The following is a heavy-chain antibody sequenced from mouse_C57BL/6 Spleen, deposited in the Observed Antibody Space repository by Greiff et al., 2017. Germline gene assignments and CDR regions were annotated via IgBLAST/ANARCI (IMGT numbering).Heavy chain of an antibody. D-gene: IGHD4-1*01. CDR1: GYTFTSYW. J-gene: IGHJ2*01. CDR2: INPSNGGT. Sequence: VQLQQSGTELVKPGASVKLSCKASGYTFTSYWMHWVKQRPGQGLEWIGNINPSNGGTNYNEKFKSKATLTVDKSSSTAYMQLSSLTSEDSAVYYCARERTGTWYFDYWGQGTTLTVSS. V-gene: IGHV1-53*01. CDR3: ARERTGTWYFDY.